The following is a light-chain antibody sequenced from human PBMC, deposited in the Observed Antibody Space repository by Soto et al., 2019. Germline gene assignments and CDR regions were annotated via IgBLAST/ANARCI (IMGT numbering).Light chain of an antibody. V-gene: IGKV1-5*01. CDR2: DAS. J-gene: IGKJ1*01. CDR1: QYISNW. Sequence: DIQMTQSPSTLPASVGDRVTITVRASQYISNWLAWYQQRPGKAPKLLIVDASSLQTGVPSRFSGSGSGTDFTLSISSLQPHDFATYFCQQYNTYWTFGQGTKVDIK. CDR3: QQYNTYWT.